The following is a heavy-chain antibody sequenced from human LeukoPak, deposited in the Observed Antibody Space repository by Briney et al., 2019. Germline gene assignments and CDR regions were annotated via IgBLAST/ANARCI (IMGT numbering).Heavy chain of an antibody. V-gene: IGHV1-69*05. CDR1: GGTFSSYA. Sequence: ASVKVSCKASGGTFSSYAISWVRQAPGQGLEWMGRIIPIFGTANYAQKFQGRVTITTDESTSTAYMELSSLRSEDTAVYYCARDHGHSSGWSTFDYWGQGTLVTVSS. J-gene: IGHJ4*02. D-gene: IGHD6-19*01. CDR2: IIPIFGTA. CDR3: ARDHGHSSGWSTFDY.